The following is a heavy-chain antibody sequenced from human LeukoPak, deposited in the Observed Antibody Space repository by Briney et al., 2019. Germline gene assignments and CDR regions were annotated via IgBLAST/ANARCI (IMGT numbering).Heavy chain of an antibody. J-gene: IGHJ4*02. Sequence: GGSLRLSCAASGFTFDDYAMHWVRQAPGKGLEWVSGISWNSGSIGYADSVKGRFTISRDNAKNSLYLQMNSLRAEDTALYYCAKDAHAIAAAGIDYWGQGTLVTVSS. CDR2: ISWNSGSI. D-gene: IGHD6-13*01. V-gene: IGHV3-9*01. CDR1: GFTFDDYA. CDR3: AKDAHAIAAAGIDY.